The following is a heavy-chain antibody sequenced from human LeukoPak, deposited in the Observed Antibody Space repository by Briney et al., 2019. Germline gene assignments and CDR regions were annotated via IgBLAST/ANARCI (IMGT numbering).Heavy chain of an antibody. CDR1: GLTFPRYA. D-gene: IGHD3/OR15-3a*01. Sequence: PGGSLRLSRAASGLTFPRYAFAWVRQAPGRGLQWVSGISGSGRDTFYSDSVKGRFTISRGNSKNTHYLQMSSLTAEDTAVYYCAKWGDFWTGLNNWYFELWGRGTLVTVSS. CDR2: ISGSGRDT. J-gene: IGHJ2*01. CDR3: AKWGDFWTGLNNWYFEL. V-gene: IGHV3-23*01.